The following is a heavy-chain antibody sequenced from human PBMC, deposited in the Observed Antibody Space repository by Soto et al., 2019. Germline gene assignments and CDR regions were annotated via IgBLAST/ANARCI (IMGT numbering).Heavy chain of an antibody. CDR3: AREKDYAMGPSFDS. CDR1: GFTFSSYG. CDR2: IWYDGSNK. J-gene: IGHJ4*02. V-gene: IGHV3-33*08. Sequence: QVQMVASGGGVVQPGKSLRLSCAASGFTFSSYGMHWVRQAPGTGLEWVAVIWYDGSNKDYADSVKGRFTISRDNSKNTLYLQINSLSGKETSVYYCAREKDYAMGPSFDSWCKGTLFTVAS. D-gene: IGHD3-9*01.